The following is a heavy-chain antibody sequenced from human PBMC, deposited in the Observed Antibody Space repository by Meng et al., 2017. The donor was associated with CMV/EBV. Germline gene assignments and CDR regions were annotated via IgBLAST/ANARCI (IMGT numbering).Heavy chain of an antibody. V-gene: IGHV3-48*03. J-gene: IGHJ6*02. CDR2: ISSSGSTI. CDR3: AREPYYDFWSGYYSGYYGMDV. D-gene: IGHD3-3*01. CDR1: GFTFSSYE. Sequence: GESLKISCAASGFTFSSYEMNWVRQAPGEGLEWVSYISSSGSTIYYADSVKGRFTISRDNAKNSLYLQMNSLRAEDTAVYYCAREPYYDFWSGYYSGYYGMDVWGQGTTVTVSS.